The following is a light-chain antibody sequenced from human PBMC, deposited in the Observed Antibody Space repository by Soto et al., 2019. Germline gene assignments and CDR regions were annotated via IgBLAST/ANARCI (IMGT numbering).Light chain of an antibody. CDR2: GVS. Sequence: QSALTQPPSASGSPGQSVTISCTGTSRDVGGYSSVSWYQQHPGKAPQLIIYGVSQRPSGVPDRFSGSKSGNTASLTVSGLQADDEADYFCCSFAGGNTYVFGSGTKVTVL. CDR3: CSFAGGNTYV. CDR1: SRDVGGYSS. V-gene: IGLV2-8*01. J-gene: IGLJ1*01.